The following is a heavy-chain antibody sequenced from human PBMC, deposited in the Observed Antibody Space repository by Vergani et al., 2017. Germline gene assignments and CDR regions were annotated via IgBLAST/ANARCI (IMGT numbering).Heavy chain of an antibody. Sequence: QVQLVQSGAEVKKPGASVKVSCKASGYTFTGYYMHWVRQAPGQGLEWMGRINPNSGGTNYAQKFQGRVTMTRDTSISTAYMELSSLRSDDTAVYYCARTRNQPPSKRDAFDIWGQGTMVTVSS. D-gene: IGHD1-14*01. CDR2: INPNSGGT. CDR3: ARTRNQPPSKRDAFDI. J-gene: IGHJ3*02. V-gene: IGHV1-2*06. CDR1: GYTFTGYY.